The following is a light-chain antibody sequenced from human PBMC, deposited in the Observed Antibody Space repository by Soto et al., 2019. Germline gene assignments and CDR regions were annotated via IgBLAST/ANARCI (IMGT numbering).Light chain of an antibody. CDR3: QQYNNWPPIT. CDR2: GAS. V-gene: IGKV3-15*01. J-gene: IGKJ5*01. Sequence: EIVITQSPSTLSVSTGERATLSCRASQSVSSNLAWYQQKPGQAPRLLICGASTRATGIPARFSGSGSGTEFTLTISSLQSEDFAVYYCQQYNNWPPITFGQGTRLEI. CDR1: QSVSSN.